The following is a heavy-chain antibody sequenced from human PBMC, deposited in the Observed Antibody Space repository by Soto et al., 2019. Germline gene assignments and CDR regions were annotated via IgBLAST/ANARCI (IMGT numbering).Heavy chain of an antibody. J-gene: IGHJ4*02. Sequence: EVQLVESGGGLVQPGGSLRLSCVGSGFTLSSYWMSWARQAPGKGLEWLANIKQDGSVQHYVDSVKGRFSISRDNAQNSLFLHMSSLRDEDTAVYSCARGSSLNYWGQGTLVTVSS. CDR1: GFTLSSYW. CDR2: IKQDGSVQ. D-gene: IGHD6-13*01. CDR3: ARGSSLNY. V-gene: IGHV3-7*01.